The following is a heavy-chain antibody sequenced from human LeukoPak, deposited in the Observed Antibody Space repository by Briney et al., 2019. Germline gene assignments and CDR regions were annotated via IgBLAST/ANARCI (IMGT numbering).Heavy chain of an antibody. V-gene: IGHV4-59*01. Sequence: PSETLSLTCTVSGGSISSYYWSWIRQPPGEGLEWIGYIYYNGSTNYNPSLKSRVTISVDTSKNQFSLKLSSVTAADTAVYYCASGYSYGPPGVFDYWGQGTLVTVSS. CDR3: ASGYSYGPPGVFDY. J-gene: IGHJ4*02. CDR2: IYYNGST. D-gene: IGHD5-18*01. CDR1: GGSISSYY.